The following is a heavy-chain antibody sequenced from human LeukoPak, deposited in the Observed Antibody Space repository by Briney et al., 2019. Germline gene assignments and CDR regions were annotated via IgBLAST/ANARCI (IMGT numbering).Heavy chain of an antibody. D-gene: IGHD2-21*01. Sequence: PGGSLRLSCATSGFTFGRYWMHWVRQAPGKGLEWVSYSDTEGSMTSYADSVKGRFTISRDNAKNTLYLQMHSLRVEDTAIYYCAREGSYLHSGGSYYLHWLDPWGEGTLVTVSS. CDR3: AREGSYLHSGGSYYLHWLDP. V-gene: IGHV3-74*01. CDR1: GFTFGRYW. CDR2: SDTEGSMT. J-gene: IGHJ5*02.